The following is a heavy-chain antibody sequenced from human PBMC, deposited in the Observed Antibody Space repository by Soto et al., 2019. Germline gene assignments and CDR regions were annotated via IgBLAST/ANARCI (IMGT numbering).Heavy chain of an antibody. V-gene: IGHV3-11*01. CDR3: ARGEEGYGDDWFDP. D-gene: IGHD4-17*01. CDR2: ISSSGSTI. Sequence: PGGSLRLSCAASGFTFGDYYLSWIRQAPGKGLERVSYISSSGSTIYYAGSVKGRFTISRDKAKSSLYLQMNSLRAEDTAVYYWARGEEGYGDDWFDPWGQGTLVTVSS. CDR1: GFTFGDYY. J-gene: IGHJ5*02.